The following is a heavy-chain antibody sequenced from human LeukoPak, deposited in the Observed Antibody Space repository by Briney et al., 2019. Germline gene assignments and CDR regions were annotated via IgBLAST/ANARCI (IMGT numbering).Heavy chain of an antibody. Sequence: SVNVSCKASGGTFSSYAISWVRQAPGQGLEWMGGIIPIFGTANYAQKFQGRVTITADESTSTAYMELSSLRSEDTAVYYCTSYRLVGDNGDATHYWGQGTLVTVSS. CDR2: IIPIFGTA. V-gene: IGHV1-69*13. J-gene: IGHJ4*02. CDR3: TSYRLVGDNGDATHY. D-gene: IGHD4-17*01. CDR1: GGTFSSYA.